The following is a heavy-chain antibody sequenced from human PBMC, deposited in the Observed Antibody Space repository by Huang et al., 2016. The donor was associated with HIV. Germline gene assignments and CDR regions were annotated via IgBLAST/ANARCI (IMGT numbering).Heavy chain of an antibody. J-gene: IGHJ6*03. CDR3: LPAGHVSHYYYMDV. CDR2: VSNDGNEK. V-gene: IGHV3-30*03. CDR1: GFSFTSYG. Sequence: QGQLVESGGGVVQPGRSLRLSCAASGFSFTSYGMQWVRQVPGKGLDWVSFVSNDGNEKYYADSVKGRFTISRDNFKNTLYLQMNSLRIGDTAVYFCLPAGHVSHYYYMDVWGKGTTVIVSS.